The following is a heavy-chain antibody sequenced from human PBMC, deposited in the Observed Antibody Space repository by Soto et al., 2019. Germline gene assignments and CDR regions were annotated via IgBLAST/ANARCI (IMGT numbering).Heavy chain of an antibody. J-gene: IGHJ4*02. CDR1: GGSISGSYYY. V-gene: IGHV4-39*01. D-gene: IGHD1-20*01. CDR3: ASSQKGYNWNYFDH. CDR2: VFYTGFT. Sequence: ECLSLSCSVSGGSISGSYYYWGWLRQSPGRGPEWIGSVFYTGFTSYNPSLESRVSVSVDTSKNQFSRKVSAVTAADTAVYYCASSQKGYNWNYFDHWGQGAMVTVSS.